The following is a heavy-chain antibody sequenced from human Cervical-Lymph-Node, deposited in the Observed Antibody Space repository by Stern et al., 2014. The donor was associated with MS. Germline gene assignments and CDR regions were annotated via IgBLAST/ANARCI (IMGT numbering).Heavy chain of an antibody. J-gene: IGHJ4*02. CDR3: ARRPSTGSFDY. CDR2: IYWDGDT. Sequence: ESGPTLVKPTQTLTLTCTFSGFSLSTSGVGVGWIRQPPGQAPECLALIYWDGDTRYSPSLKSRLSITKDTSKNQVVLTMTSMDPVDTATYYCARRPSTGSFDYWGQGTLVTVSS. V-gene: IGHV2-5*02. CDR1: GFSLSTSGVG. D-gene: IGHD2-8*02.